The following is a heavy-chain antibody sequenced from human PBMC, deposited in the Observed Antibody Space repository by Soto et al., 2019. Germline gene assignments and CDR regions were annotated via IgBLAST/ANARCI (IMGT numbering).Heavy chain of an antibody. CDR2: ISGDGVTT. J-gene: IGHJ4*02. D-gene: IGHD3-9*01. CDR3: AREYYGLLTGYYTDY. V-gene: IGHV3-74*01. CDR1: GFPFSSYW. Sequence: EVQLVESGGDLVQRGGSLRLSCAASGFPFSSYWMHWVRHAPGKGLDWVARISGDGVTTYYADSVTGRFTVSRDNAKNTVSLQISGLRAEDTAVYYCAREYYGLLTGYYTDYWGQGTLVSVS.